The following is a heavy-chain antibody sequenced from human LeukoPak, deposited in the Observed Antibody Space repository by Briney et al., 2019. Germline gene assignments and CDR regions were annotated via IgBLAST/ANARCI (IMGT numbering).Heavy chain of an antibody. Sequence: KPSETLSLTCTVSGGSISSYYWSWIRQPPGKGLEWIGYIYYSGSTNYNPSLKSRVTISVDTSKNQFSLKLSSVTAADTAVYYCARWIFGVVYPRGAFDIWGQGTMVTVSS. D-gene: IGHD3-3*01. V-gene: IGHV4-59*01. CDR2: IYYSGST. J-gene: IGHJ3*02. CDR3: ARWIFGVVYPRGAFDI. CDR1: GGSISSYY.